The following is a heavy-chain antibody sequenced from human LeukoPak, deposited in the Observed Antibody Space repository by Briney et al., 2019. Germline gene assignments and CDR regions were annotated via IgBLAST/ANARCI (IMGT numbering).Heavy chain of an antibody. J-gene: IGHJ2*01. Sequence: GGSLRLSCAASGFTFTNAWMSWVRQAPGRGLEWVGRIKCKTDGGTTDYAAPVKGRFTISRDDSKNTLYLQMNSLKTEDTAVYYCTTGAYDILTGYYHWYFDLWGRGTLVTVSS. CDR1: GFTFTNAW. V-gene: IGHV3-15*01. D-gene: IGHD3-9*01. CDR2: IKCKTDGGTT. CDR3: TTGAYDILTGYYHWYFDL.